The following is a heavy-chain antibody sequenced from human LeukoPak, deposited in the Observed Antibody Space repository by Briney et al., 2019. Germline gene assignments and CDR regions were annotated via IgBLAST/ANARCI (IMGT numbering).Heavy chain of an antibody. J-gene: IGHJ6*03. CDR2: MYYSGST. CDR3: AGGLSGYSYGRGYYYYYMDV. Sequence: SETLSLTCSVSGGSISSRYWSWIRQPPGKGLEWIGYMYYSGSTNYNPSLKSRVTISVDTSKNQFSLKLSSVTAADTAVYYCAGGLSGYSYGRGYYYYYMDVWGKGTTVTVSS. CDR1: GGSISSRY. V-gene: IGHV4-59*11. D-gene: IGHD5-18*01.